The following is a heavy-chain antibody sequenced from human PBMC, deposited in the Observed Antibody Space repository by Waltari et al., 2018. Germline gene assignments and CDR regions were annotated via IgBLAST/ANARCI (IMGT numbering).Heavy chain of an antibody. CDR3: ARTIAAAGKLYYYGMDV. V-gene: IGHV5-51*01. D-gene: IGHD6-13*01. CDR2: IYPGDPDT. CDR1: GYSFTSYW. Sequence: EVQLVQSGAEVKKPGESLKISCKGSGYSFTSYWIGWVRQMPGKGLEWMGIIYPGDPDTRYSPSFQGQVTISADKSISTAYLQWSSLKASDTAMYYCARTIAAAGKLYYYGMDVWGQGTTVTVSS. J-gene: IGHJ6*02.